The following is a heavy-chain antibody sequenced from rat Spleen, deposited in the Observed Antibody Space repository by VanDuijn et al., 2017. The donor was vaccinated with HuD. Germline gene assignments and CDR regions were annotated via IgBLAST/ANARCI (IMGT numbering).Heavy chain of an antibody. CDR2: MWSGGST. Sequence: VQLKESGPGLVQPSQTLSLTCTVSGFSLTDYSVHWVRQPPGKGLEWMGVMWSGGSTAYNSALKSRLSISRDTSKSQVFLKINSLQTEDTAIYYCTRYYSGDFDYWGQGVMVTVSS. CDR1: GFSLTDYS. CDR3: TRYYSGDFDY. D-gene: IGHD1-1*01. V-gene: IGHV2S63*01. J-gene: IGHJ2*01.